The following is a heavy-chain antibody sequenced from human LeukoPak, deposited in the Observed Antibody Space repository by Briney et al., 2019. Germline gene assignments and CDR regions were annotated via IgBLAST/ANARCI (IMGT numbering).Heavy chain of an antibody. V-gene: IGHV4-59*01. J-gene: IGHJ4*02. CDR1: GGYISGYY. Sequence: PSETLSLTCTVSGGYISGYYWSWIRQPLGKGLEWIGDIYYNGSTSHNPSLKSRLTISVDTSKKQFSLNLSSVTAADTAVYYCARDFHSRYGGRYLDYWGQGTLVTVSS. D-gene: IGHD1-26*01. CDR3: ARDFHSRYGGRYLDY. CDR2: IYYNGST.